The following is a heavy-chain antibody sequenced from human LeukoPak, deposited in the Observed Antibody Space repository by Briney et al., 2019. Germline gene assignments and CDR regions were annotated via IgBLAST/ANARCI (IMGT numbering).Heavy chain of an antibody. CDR1: GFTFSSYS. Sequence: GGSLRLSCAASGFTFSSYSMNWVRQAPGKGLEWVSYISSSSTIYYADSVKGRFTISRDNSKNTLYLQMNSLRAEDTAVYYCARDFGVAGTGWFDPWGQGTLVTVSS. CDR2: ISSSSTI. J-gene: IGHJ5*02. CDR3: ARDFGVAGTGWFDP. D-gene: IGHD6-19*01. V-gene: IGHV3-48*01.